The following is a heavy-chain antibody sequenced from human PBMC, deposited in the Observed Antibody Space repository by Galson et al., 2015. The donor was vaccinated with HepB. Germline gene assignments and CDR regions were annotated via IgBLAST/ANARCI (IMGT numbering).Heavy chain of an antibody. CDR2: IWYDGSNK. V-gene: IGHV3-33*01. D-gene: IGHD1-26*01. CDR3: ARVGGSYNYYYGMDV. Sequence: SLRLSCAASGFTFSSYGMHWVRQAPGKGLEWVAVIWYDGSNKYYADSVKGRFTISRDNSKNTLYLQMNSLRAEDTAVYYCARVGGSYNYYYGMDVWGQGTTVTVSS. J-gene: IGHJ6*02. CDR1: GFTFSSYG.